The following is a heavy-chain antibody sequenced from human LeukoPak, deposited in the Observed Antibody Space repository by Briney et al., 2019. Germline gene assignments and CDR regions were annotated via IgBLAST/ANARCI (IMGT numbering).Heavy chain of an antibody. V-gene: IGHV3-53*01. J-gene: IGHJ4*02. CDR3: ARDLGFGDIMPA. CDR1: GFSISGIN. D-gene: IGHD3-10*01. Sequence: GGSLRLSCAASGFSISGINMIRLRQAPGKGLEWVSVIYSGGSTYYADSVRGRFTIARDNSKNTLYLQMNRLRVEDTAVYYCARDLGFGDIMPAWGERTLVTVSS. CDR2: IYSGGST.